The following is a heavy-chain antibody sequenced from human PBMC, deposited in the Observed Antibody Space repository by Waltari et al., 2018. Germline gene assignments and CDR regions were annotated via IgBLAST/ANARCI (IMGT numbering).Heavy chain of an antibody. CDR2: IIPIFGTA. Sequence: QLVQSGAEVKKPGSSVKVPCKASGGPFSNFAISWVRQAPGQGLEWMGGIIPIFGTANYAQKFQGRVTITADESTSTAYMELSSLRSEDTAVYYCARELADRRGNAFDIWGQGTMVTVSS. J-gene: IGHJ3*02. V-gene: IGHV1-69*01. CDR3: ARELADRRGNAFDI. CDR1: GGPFSNFA.